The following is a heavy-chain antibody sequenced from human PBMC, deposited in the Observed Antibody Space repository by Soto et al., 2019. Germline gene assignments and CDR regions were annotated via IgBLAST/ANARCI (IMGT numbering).Heavy chain of an antibody. CDR1: GFTFSSYS. CDR2: ISSSSSYI. J-gene: IGHJ4*02. D-gene: IGHD6-6*01. V-gene: IGHV3-21*01. CDR3: ARDVYSSSRYFDY. Sequence: EVQLVESEGGLVKPGGSLRLSCAASGFTFSSYSMNWVRQAPGKGLEWVSSISSSSSYIYYADSVKGRFTISRDNAKNSLYLQMNSLRAEDTALYYCARDVYSSSRYFDYWGQGTLVTVSS.